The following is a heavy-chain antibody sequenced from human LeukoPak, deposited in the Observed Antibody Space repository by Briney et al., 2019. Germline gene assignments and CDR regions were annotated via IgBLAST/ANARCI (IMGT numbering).Heavy chain of an antibody. V-gene: IGHV4-4*07. CDR2: IYTSGST. D-gene: IGHD3-22*01. CDR3: ARDRYDSVYNWFDP. J-gene: IGHJ5*02. CDR1: GGSISNYY. Sequence: SETLSLTCTVSGGSISNYYWSWIRQPAGKGLEWIGRIYTSGSTNYSPSLKSRVTMSVDTSKYQFSLKLNSVTAADTAVYYCARDRYDSVYNWFDPWGQGTLVTVSS.